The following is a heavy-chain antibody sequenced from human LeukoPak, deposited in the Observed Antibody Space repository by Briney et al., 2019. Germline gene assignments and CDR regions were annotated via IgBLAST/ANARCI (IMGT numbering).Heavy chain of an antibody. V-gene: IGHV1-69*02. J-gene: IGHJ5*02. D-gene: IGHD3-3*01. Sequence: SVKVSCKASGGTFSSYTISWVRQAPGQGLEWMGRIIPILGIANYAQKFQGRVTITGDKSTSTAYMELSSLRSEDTAVYYCARGPAQATYYDFWSGSTTSNWFDPWGQGTLVTVSS. CDR3: ARGPAQATYYDFWSGSTTSNWFDP. CDR1: GGTFSSYT. CDR2: IIPILGIA.